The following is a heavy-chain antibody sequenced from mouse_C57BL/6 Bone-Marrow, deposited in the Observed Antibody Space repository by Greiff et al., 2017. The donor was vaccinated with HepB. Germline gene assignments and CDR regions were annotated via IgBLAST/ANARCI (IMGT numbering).Heavy chain of an antibody. CDR2: IDPSDSYT. CDR1: GYTFTSYW. CDR3: AICPTITTVVAGHYFDY. Sequence: QVQLQQPGAELVKPGASVKLSCKASGYTFTSYWMQWVKQRPGQGLEWIGEIDPSDSYTNYNQKFKGKATLTVDTSSSTAYMQLSSLTSEDSAVYYCAICPTITTVVAGHYFDYWGQGTTLTVSS. D-gene: IGHD1-1*01. J-gene: IGHJ2*01. V-gene: IGHV1-50*01.